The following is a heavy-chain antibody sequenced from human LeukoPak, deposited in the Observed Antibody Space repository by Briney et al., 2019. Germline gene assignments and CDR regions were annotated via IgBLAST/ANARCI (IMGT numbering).Heavy chain of an antibody. V-gene: IGHV4-34*01. CDR3: ARGRSGCHYY. CDR2: INHSGST. Sequence: SETLSLTCAVYGGSFSGYYWSWIRQPPGKGLEWIGEINHSGSTNYNPSLKSRVTISVDTSKNQFSPKLSSVTAADTAVYYCARGRSGCHYYWGQGTLVTVSS. J-gene: IGHJ4*02. CDR1: GGSFSGYY. D-gene: IGHD6-19*01.